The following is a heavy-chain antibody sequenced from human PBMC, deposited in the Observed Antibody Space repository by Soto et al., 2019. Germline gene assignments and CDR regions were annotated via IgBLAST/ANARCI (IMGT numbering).Heavy chain of an antibody. J-gene: IGHJ4*02. CDR1: GFTFSSYA. V-gene: IGHV3-30-3*01. CDR3: STDYYDISE. Sequence: QVQRVESGGGVVQPGRSLRLSCAASGFTFSSYAMHWVRQAPGKGLECVAVISYDGSNKYYADSVKGRLTISRDNSKNNMYLHMHYLIAEDTFLYYCSTDYYDISEWGQGTLVTVSP. CDR2: ISYDGSNK. D-gene: IGHD3-22*01.